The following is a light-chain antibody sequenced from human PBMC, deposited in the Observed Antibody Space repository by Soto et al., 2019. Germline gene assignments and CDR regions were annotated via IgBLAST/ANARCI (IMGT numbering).Light chain of an antibody. CDR3: QQYDNLPPYT. CDR2: AAS. CDR1: QDISNY. Sequence: DIQMTQSPSSLSASVGDRITITCQASQDISNYLNWYQQKQGKATKLLIYAASNLETGVPSRFSGSESGTDFTITISSLQPEDIATYYCQQYDNLPPYTFGQGTKLEIK. V-gene: IGKV1-33*01. J-gene: IGKJ2*01.